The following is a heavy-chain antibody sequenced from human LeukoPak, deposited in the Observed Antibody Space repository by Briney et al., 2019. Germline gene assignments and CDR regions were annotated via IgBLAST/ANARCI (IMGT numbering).Heavy chain of an antibody. V-gene: IGHV1-69*02. Sequence: SVKVSCKASGGTFSSYTISWVRQAPGQGLDWMGRIIPILGIANYAQKFQGRVTITADKSTSTAYMELSSLRSEDTAVYYCARSRTYSNYYWGQGTLVTVSS. D-gene: IGHD4-11*01. J-gene: IGHJ4*02. CDR1: GGTFSSYT. CDR3: ARSRTYSNYY. CDR2: IIPILGIA.